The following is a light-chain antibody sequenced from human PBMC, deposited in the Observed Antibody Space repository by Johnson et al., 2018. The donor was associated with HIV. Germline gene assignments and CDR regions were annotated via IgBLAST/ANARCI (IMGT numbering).Light chain of an antibody. CDR3: GVWDASLSPHYV. CDR1: SSDMGNYA. Sequence: QSVLTQPPSVSAAPGQKVTISCSGSSSDMGNYAVSWYQQLPGTAPKLLIYEDYKRPSGIPDRFSGSKSGASATLGITGLQTGDEADYYCGVWDASLSPHYVFGTGTTIAVL. CDR2: EDY. V-gene: IGLV1-51*02. J-gene: IGLJ1*01.